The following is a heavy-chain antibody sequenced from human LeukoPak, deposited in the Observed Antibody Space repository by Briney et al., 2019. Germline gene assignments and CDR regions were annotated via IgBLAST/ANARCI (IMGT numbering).Heavy chain of an antibody. CDR2: IYYSGST. CDR3: ARHMGLGYAYFYPYFDY. V-gene: IGHV4-59*08. J-gene: IGHJ4*01. Sequence: SETLSLTCTVSGGSISSYYWSWIRQPPGKGLEWIGYIYYSGSTNYNPSLKSRVTISVDTSKNQFSLKLSSVTAADTAVYYCARHMGLGYAYFYPYFDYWGQGTLVTVSS. CDR1: GGSISSYY. D-gene: IGHD3-3*01.